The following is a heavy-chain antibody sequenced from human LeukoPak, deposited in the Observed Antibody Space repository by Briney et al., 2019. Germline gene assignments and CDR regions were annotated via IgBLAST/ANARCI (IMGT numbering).Heavy chain of an antibody. CDR2: ISYDGSNK. J-gene: IGHJ4*02. D-gene: IGHD1-1*01. Sequence: GGSLRLSCAASGFTFSSYAMHWVRQAPGKGLEWVAVISYDGSNKYYADSVKGRFTISRDNSKNTLYLQMNSLRAEDTAVYYCARELEIAYWGQGTLVTVSS. CDR3: ARELEIAY. V-gene: IGHV3-30*01. CDR1: GFTFSSYA.